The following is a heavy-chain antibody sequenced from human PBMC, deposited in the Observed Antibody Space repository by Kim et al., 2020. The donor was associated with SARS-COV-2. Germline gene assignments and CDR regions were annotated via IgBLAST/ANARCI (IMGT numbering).Heavy chain of an antibody. D-gene: IGHD6-13*01. J-gene: IGHJ4*02. CDR2: ISSSSSYI. CDR3: ARLVIAAAADY. Sequence: GGSLRLSCAASGFTFSSYSMNWVRQAPGKGLEWVSSISSSSSYIYYADSVKGRFTISRDNAKNSLYLQMNSLRAEDTAVYYCARLVIAAAADYWGQGTLVTVSS. V-gene: IGHV3-21*01. CDR1: GFTFSSYS.